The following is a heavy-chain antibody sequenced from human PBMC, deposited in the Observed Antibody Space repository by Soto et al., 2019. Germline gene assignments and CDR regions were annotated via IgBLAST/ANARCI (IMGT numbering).Heavy chain of an antibody. CDR3: ARILAPRYCSGGSCSEYYYGMDV. CDR2: IDWDDDK. CDR1: GLSLSTSGMC. J-gene: IGHJ6*02. V-gene: IGHV2-70*01. Sequence: SGPTLVNPTQTLTLTCTFSGLSLSTSGMCVSWIRQPPGKALEWLALIDWDDDKYYSTSLKTRLTISKDTSKNQVVLTMTNMDPVDTATYYCARILAPRYCSGGSCSEYYYGMDVWGQGTTVTVSS. D-gene: IGHD2-15*01.